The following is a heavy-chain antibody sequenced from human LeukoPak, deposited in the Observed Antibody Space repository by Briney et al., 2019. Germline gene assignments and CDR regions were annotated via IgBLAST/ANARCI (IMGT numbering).Heavy chain of an antibody. J-gene: IGHJ4*02. V-gene: IGHV3-7*01. CDR3: ARVRPGTYFDY. CDR2: IKQDGSEK. Sequence: GGSLRPSCXAXXXXFSICWMGWVRQAPGKGLEWVATIKQDGSEKFYVDSVKGRFTISRDNAKNSLYLQMNSLRADDTAVYYCARVRPGTYFDYWGQGTLVAVSS. CDR1: XXXFSICW. D-gene: IGHD3-10*01.